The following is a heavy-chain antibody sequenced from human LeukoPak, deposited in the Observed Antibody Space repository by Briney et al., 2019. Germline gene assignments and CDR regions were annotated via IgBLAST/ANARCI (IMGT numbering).Heavy chain of an antibody. CDR2: ISGSAAGT. CDR3: AKVNNIAVAGTLDY. J-gene: IGHJ4*02. CDR1: GFTFGRYA. D-gene: IGHD6-13*01. Sequence: GGSLRLSCAASGFTFGRYAMNWVRQAPGKGLEWVSAISGSAAGTYYADSVKGRFTISRDNSKNTLYLQMNGLRAEDTAAYYCAKVNNIAVAGTLDYWGQGTLVTVSS. V-gene: IGHV3-23*01.